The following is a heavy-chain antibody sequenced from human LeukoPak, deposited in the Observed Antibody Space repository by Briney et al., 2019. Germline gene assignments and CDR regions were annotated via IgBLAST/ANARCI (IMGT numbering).Heavy chain of an antibody. CDR2: ISSNGGST. J-gene: IGHJ3*02. D-gene: IGHD4-17*01. V-gene: IGHV3-64*01. CDR3: TGAMTTVTTKAFDI. Sequence: GGSLRLSCAASGFTFSSYAMHWVRQAPGKGLEYVSAISSNGGSTYYANSVKGRFTISRDNSKNTLYLQMGSLRAEDMAVYYCTGAMTTVTTKAFDIWGQGTMVTVSS. CDR1: GFTFSSYA.